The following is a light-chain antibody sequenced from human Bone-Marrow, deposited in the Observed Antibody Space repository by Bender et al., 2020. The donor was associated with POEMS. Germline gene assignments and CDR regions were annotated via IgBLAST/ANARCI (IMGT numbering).Light chain of an antibody. V-gene: IGLV2-14*01. CDR2: DVS. CDR1: SSDVRDYKF. CDR3: AAWDDSLRGVV. Sequence: QSALTQPASVSGSPGQSITISCTGTSSDVRDYKFVSWYQQHPGKAPKLLIYDVSIRPSGVSNRFSGSKSGTSASLAITGLQSEDEADYYCAAWDDSLRGVVFGTGTTVTVL. J-gene: IGLJ1*01.